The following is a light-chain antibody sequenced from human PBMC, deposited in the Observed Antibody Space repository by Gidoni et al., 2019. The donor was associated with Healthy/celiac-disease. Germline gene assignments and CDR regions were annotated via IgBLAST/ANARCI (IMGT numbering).Light chain of an antibody. J-gene: IGKJ1*01. CDR3: QQYSLYPWT. Sequence: DIQMTQSPSTLSASVGDRVTITCRASQSISSWLAWYQQKPGKAPKLLIYTTSNLQGGVPSRFSGSGSGTEFTLTISSLQPDDFATYYCQQYSLYPWTFGQGTKVEIK. CDR1: QSISSW. CDR2: TTS. V-gene: IGKV1-5*03.